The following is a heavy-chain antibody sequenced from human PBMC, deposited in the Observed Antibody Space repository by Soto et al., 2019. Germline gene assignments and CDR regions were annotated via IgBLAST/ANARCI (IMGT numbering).Heavy chain of an antibody. J-gene: IGHJ3*02. D-gene: IGHD3-3*01. V-gene: IGHV1-8*01. CDR2: MNPNSGNT. CDR1: GYTFTSYD. Sequence: GASVKVSCKGSGYTFTSYDIKWGGKATGQGVEWMGRMNPNSGNTGYAQKFQGRVTMTRNTSISTAYMELSSLRSEDTAVYYCARTTYYDFWSGYQQHQDAFDIWGQGTMVTVSS. CDR3: ARTTYYDFWSGYQQHQDAFDI.